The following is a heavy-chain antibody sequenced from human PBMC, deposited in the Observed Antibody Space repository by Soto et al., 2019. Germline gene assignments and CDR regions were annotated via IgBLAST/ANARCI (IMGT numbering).Heavy chain of an antibody. D-gene: IGHD4-4*01. CDR1: GGTFSSYA. CDR3: ARVPMTTVTPHYSYGMDV. CDR2: IIPIFGTA. J-gene: IGHJ6*02. Sequence: ASVKVSCKASGGTFSSYAISWVRQAPGQGLEWMGGIIPIFGTANYAQKFQGRVTITADESTSTAYMELSSLRSEDTAVYYCARVPMTTVTPHYSYGMDVWGQGTTVTVSS. V-gene: IGHV1-69*13.